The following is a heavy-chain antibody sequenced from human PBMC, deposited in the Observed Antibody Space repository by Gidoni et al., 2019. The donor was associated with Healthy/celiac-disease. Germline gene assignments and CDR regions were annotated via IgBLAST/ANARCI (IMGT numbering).Heavy chain of an antibody. V-gene: IGHV4-31*01. CDR1: GGSISSGGYY. Sequence: QVQLQESGPGLVKPSQTLSLTCTFSGGSISSGGYYWSWIRQHPGKGLEWIGYIYYSGSTYYNPSLKSLVTISVDTSKNQFSLKLSSVTAADTAVYYGAREPLRGYSSGPTNGGADAFDIWGQGTMVTVSS. J-gene: IGHJ3*02. CDR3: AREPLRGYSSGPTNGGADAFDI. D-gene: IGHD6-19*01. CDR2: IYYSGST.